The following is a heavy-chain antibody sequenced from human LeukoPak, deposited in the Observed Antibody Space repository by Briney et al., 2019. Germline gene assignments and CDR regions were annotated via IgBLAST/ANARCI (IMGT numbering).Heavy chain of an antibody. V-gene: IGHV3-11*01. Sequence: GGSLRLSCAASGFTFSYSYMSWIRQSPGKGLEWISYISSSGETIYYADSMKGRFTISRDNSKNTLYLQMNSLRAEDTAVYYCASYGDYGYYFDYWGQGSLVTVSS. CDR3: ASYGDYGYYFDY. D-gene: IGHD4-17*01. CDR2: ISSSGETI. J-gene: IGHJ4*02. CDR1: GFTFSYSY.